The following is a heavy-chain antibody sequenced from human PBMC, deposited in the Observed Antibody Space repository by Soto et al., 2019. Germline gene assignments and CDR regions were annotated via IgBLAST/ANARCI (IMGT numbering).Heavy chain of an antibody. Sequence: QVQLVQSGAEVKKPGASVKVSCKASGYTFTGYYMHWVRQAPGQGLEWMGWINPNSGGTNYAQKFKEGAKIPGDTPHNTPNWDLGGRKSEDRALYCGGGGMAAGRGWGYCDSGGKGTLVPFS. V-gene: IGHV1-2*02. CDR1: GYTFTGYY. CDR3: GGGMAAGRGWGYCDS. J-gene: IGHJ4*02. CDR2: INPNSGGT. D-gene: IGHD6-13*01.